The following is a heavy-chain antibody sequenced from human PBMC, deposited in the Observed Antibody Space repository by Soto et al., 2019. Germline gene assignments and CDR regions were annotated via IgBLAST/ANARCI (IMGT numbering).Heavy chain of an antibody. Sequence: EVHLVESGGGLVQPGESLKLSCVVSGFTVSTNYMTWVRQAPGKGLEWVSGIHIGGGTYYADSVDGRITISRDNSENTLYQQINNLRTEDTAVYYCARVMPYCSGGSCHSVDYWGQGTLVNVSS. D-gene: IGHD2-15*01. J-gene: IGHJ4*02. V-gene: IGHV3-66*01. CDR2: IHIGGGT. CDR1: GFTVSTNY. CDR3: ARVMPYCSGGSCHSVDY.